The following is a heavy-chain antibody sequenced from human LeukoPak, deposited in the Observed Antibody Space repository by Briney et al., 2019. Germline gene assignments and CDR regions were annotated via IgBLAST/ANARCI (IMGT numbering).Heavy chain of an antibody. J-gene: IGHJ5*02. CDR2: ISTSGRT. D-gene: IGHD3-22*01. Sequence: GGSLRLSCAASGLTISNTYMSWVRQAPGKGLECVSLISTSGRTHYADSVQGRFTISRDNSKNTLSLHMNSLRAEETAVYYCARDLDSSGYYHVVDPWGQGALVTVSS. CDR3: ARDLDSSGYYHVVDP. CDR1: GLTISNTY. V-gene: IGHV3-53*01.